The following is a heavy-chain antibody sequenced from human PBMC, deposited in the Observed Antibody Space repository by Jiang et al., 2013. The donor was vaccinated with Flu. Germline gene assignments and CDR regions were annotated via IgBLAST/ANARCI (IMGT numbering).Heavy chain of an antibody. J-gene: IGHJ4*02. D-gene: IGHD5-18*01. CDR3: ARGVGGYSHGYLPY. CDR1: EDTFSSYG. V-gene: IGHV1-69*01. CDR2: IIPIFGTE. Sequence: GAEVKKPGSSVKLSCKASEDTFSSYGISWVRQAPGHGLEWMGGIIPIFGTEDYTQKFQGRVSITVDASTSTAYLELSSLRSEDTAVYYCARGVGGYSHGYLPYWGLGTLVTVSS.